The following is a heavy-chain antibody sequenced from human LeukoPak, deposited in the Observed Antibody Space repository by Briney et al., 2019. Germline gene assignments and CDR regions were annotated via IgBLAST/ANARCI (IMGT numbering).Heavy chain of an antibody. J-gene: IGHJ6*02. V-gene: IGHV1-2*02. D-gene: IGHD2-8*01. Sequence: ASVKVSCKACGYTFTGYYLHWVRQAPGQGLEWMGWINPDSGGRNYAQKFKGRVTMTRDTSISTAYMELSGLRSDDTAVYYCARDPIVQAGYYYGMDVWGQGTTVTVSS. CDR2: INPDSGGR. CDR3: ARDPIVQAGYYYGMDV. CDR1: GYTFTGYY.